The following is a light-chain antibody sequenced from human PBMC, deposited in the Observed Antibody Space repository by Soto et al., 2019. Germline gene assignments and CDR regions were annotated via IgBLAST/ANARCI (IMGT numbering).Light chain of an antibody. CDR2: EVG. V-gene: IGLV2-14*01. CDR3: SSYRSGNTLDVV. CDR1: SSDIGTYNY. Sequence: QSVLTQPASVSGSPGQSITISCIGTSSDIGTYNYVSWYQQHPGKAPKVIIYEVGNRPSGVSYRFSGSKSGHTASLTISGLQAEDEGDYYCSSYRSGNTLDVVFGGGTKLTVL. J-gene: IGLJ2*01.